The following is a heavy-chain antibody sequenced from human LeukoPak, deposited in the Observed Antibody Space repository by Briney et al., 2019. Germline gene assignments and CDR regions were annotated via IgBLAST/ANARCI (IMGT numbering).Heavy chain of an antibody. Sequence: GRSLRLSCAASGFTLSSYAMHWVRQPAGKGLEWVSAIGTAGDTFYPGSVKGRFTISRENAKKSLFLQMNSLRVEDTAVYYCARQSTPHGNFDYWGQGTLVTVSS. CDR3: ARQSTPHGNFDY. J-gene: IGHJ4*02. V-gene: IGHV3-13*01. CDR1: GFTLSSYA. D-gene: IGHD1-26*01. CDR2: IGTAGDT.